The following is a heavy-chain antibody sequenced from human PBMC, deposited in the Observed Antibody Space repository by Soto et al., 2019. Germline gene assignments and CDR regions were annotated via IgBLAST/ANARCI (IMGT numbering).Heavy chain of an antibody. CDR2: IYYSGNT. D-gene: IGHD2-15*01. V-gene: IGHV4-59*08. Sequence: SETLYRTCTVSGGSITSYYWSCIRQPPGKGLEWIGNIYYSGNTKYNPSLKSRVTISVDTSKKQFSLKLSSVTAADTAVYYCASTGDYCRGGSCCGSYYENICYYYYYGMDVWGQATTVNVSS. CDR1: GGSITSYY. CDR3: ASTGDYCRGGSCCGSYYENICYYYYYGMDV. J-gene: IGHJ6*02.